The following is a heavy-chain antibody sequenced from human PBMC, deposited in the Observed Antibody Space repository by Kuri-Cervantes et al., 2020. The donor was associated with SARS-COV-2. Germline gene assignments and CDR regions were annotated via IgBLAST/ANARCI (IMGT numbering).Heavy chain of an antibody. CDR3: ARSFWYSGLWSNWFDP. Sequence: GSLRLSCAVYGGSFSGYYWSWIRQPPGKGLEWVGGINHSGSTNYNPTLKSRVTISVDTSKNQSSLKLSSVTAADTAVYYCARSFWYSGLWSNWFDPWGQGTLVTVSS. D-gene: IGHD1-26*01. CDR2: INHSGST. CDR1: GGSFSGYY. J-gene: IGHJ5*02. V-gene: IGHV4-34*01.